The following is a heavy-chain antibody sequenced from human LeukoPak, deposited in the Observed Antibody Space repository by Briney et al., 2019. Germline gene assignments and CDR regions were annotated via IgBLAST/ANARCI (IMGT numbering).Heavy chain of an antibody. V-gene: IGHV4-31*01. D-gene: IGHD1-1*01. CDR3: ARVSGMHNWNDGNYYYYYYMDV. CDR2: IYYSGST. J-gene: IGHJ6*03. Sequence: SQTLSLTCTVSGGSISSGGYYWGWIRQHPGKGLEWIGYIYYSGSTYYNPSLKSQVTISVDTSKNQFSLKLSSVTAADTAVYYCARVSGMHNWNDGNYYYYYYMDVWGKGTTVTVSS. CDR1: GGSISSGGYY.